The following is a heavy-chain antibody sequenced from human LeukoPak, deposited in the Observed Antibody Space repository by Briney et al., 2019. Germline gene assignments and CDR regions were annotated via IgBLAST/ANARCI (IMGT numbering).Heavy chain of an antibody. CDR1: GFTFSSYS. J-gene: IGHJ4*02. D-gene: IGHD3-3*01. CDR2: ISSSSSTI. Sequence: GVLRLSCAASGFTFSSYSMNWVRQAPGKGLEWVSYISSSSSTIYYADSVKGRFTISRDNAKNSLYLQMDSLRAEDTAAYYCARGKDHDFWNPFDHWGQGTLVTVSS. CDR3: ARGKDHDFWNPFDH. V-gene: IGHV3-48*01.